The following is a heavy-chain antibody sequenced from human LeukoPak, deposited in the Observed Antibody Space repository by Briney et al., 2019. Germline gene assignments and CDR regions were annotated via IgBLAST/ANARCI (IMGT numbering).Heavy chain of an antibody. D-gene: IGHD3-10*02. Sequence: PGGSLRLSCAASGFTFSSYSMNWVRQAPGKGLEWVSYINSSSSTIYYADSVKGRFTISRDNAKNSLYLQMNSLRAEDTAVYYCARDRTGLFGELLAYWGQGTLVTVSS. CDR3: ARDRTGLFGELLAY. J-gene: IGHJ4*02. V-gene: IGHV3-48*01. CDR1: GFTFSSYS. CDR2: INSSSSTI.